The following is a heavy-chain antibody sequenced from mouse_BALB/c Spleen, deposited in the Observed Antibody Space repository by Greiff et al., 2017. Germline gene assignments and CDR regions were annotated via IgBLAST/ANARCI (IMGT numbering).Heavy chain of an antibody. D-gene: IGHD1-1*01. CDR3: ARDFYYGSSESAMDY. CDR2: ISSGGSYT. J-gene: IGHJ4*01. V-gene: IGHV5-9-4*01. Sequence: EVKLMESGGGLVKPGGSLKLSCAASGFTFSSYAMSWVRQSPEKRLEWVAEISSGGSYTYYPDTVTGRFTISRDNAKNTLYLEMSSLRSEDTAMYYCARDFYYGSSESAMDYWGQGTSVTVSS. CDR1: GFTFSSYA.